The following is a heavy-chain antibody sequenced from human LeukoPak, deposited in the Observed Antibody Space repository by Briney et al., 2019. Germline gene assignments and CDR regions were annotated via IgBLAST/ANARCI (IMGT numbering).Heavy chain of an antibody. Sequence: ASVKVACKASGYTFTSYCFSWVRQAPGQGLEWIGWISAYNGNTNYAQKLQGRVTMTTDTSTSTAYMELRSLRSDDTAVYYCARDGDSSGYYNWFDPWGQGTLVTVSS. D-gene: IGHD3-22*01. CDR3: ARDGDSSGYYNWFDP. CDR1: GYTFTSYC. J-gene: IGHJ5*02. CDR2: ISAYNGNT. V-gene: IGHV1-18*01.